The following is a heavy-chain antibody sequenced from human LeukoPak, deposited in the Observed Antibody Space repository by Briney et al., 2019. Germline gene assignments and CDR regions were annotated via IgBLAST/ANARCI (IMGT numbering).Heavy chain of an antibody. Sequence: GGSLRLSCAASGFTFSSYWMSWVRQAPGKGLEWAANIKQDGSEKYYVDSVKGRFTISRDNAKNSLYLQMNSLRAEDTAVYYCARDPPVAVTGPSLDYWGQGTLVTVSS. D-gene: IGHD6-19*01. CDR2: IKQDGSEK. CDR1: GFTFSSYW. V-gene: IGHV3-7*01. J-gene: IGHJ4*02. CDR3: ARDPPVAVTGPSLDY.